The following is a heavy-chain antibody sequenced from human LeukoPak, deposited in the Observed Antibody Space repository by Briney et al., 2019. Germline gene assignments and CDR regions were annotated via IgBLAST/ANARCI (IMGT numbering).Heavy chain of an antibody. J-gene: IGHJ4*02. V-gene: IGHV3-48*01. CDR3: VRELSGFDY. D-gene: IGHD3-10*01. CDR2: ISSSSSAI. CDR1: GFTFSTYS. Sequence: GGSLRLSCAASGFTFSTYSMNWVRQAPGKGLEWVSYISSSSSAIYYADSVKGRVTISRDNAKDPLYLQMNGLRAEDTAVYYCVRELSGFDYWGQGTLVTVSS.